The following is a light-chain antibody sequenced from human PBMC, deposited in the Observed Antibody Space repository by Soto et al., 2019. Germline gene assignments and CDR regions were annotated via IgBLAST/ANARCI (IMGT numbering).Light chain of an antibody. V-gene: IGKV3-20*01. J-gene: IGKJ1*01. Sequence: EIVLTQSPGTLSLSPVESATLSCRASQSVDSRFLAWYQQKPGQAPRLLMYGASTRATGIPDRFSGRGSGTDFTLSISSLEPEDFAVYYCQQYDSSRTFGQGTKVEMK. CDR3: QQYDSSRT. CDR2: GAS. CDR1: QSVDSRF.